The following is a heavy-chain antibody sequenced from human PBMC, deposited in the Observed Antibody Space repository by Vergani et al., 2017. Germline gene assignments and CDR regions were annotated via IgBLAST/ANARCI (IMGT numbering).Heavy chain of an antibody. CDR2: IWHSGRT. CDR1: GYSISNNYY. V-gene: IGHV4-38-2*01. D-gene: IGHD2-2*01. Sequence: QVQLQESGPGLVKPSETLCLTCAVSGYSISNNYYWGWVRQPPGKGLEWIANIWHSGRTYYNPSLESRVTISLDTSMNQFSLTLTSVTAADTAVYYCTGTNPAPGHWLFDLWGRGTLVTVSS. J-gene: IGHJ2*01. CDR3: TGTNPAPGHWLFDL.